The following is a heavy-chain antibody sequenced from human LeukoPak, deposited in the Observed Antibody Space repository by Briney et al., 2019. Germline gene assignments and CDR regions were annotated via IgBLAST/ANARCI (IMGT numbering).Heavy chain of an antibody. V-gene: IGHV3-33*06. CDR3: AKEHSGYDLGYFDY. D-gene: IGHD5-12*01. Sequence: PGGSLRLSCAASGFTFSSYGMHWVRQASGKGLEWVAVIWYDGSNKYYADSVKGRFTISRDNSKNTLYLQMNSLRAEDTAVYYCAKEHSGYDLGYFDYWGQGTLVTVSS. CDR1: GFTFSSYG. CDR2: IWYDGSNK. J-gene: IGHJ4*02.